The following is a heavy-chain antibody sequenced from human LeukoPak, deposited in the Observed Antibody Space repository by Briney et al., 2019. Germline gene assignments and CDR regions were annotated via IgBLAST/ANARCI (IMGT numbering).Heavy chain of an antibody. CDR2: ISGSGGNT. D-gene: IGHD4-17*01. J-gene: IGHJ4*02. Sequence: GGSLRLSCAASGFTFSSYAMSWVRQAPEKGLEWVSGISGSGGNTYYADSVKGRFTISRDNAKNSLYLQMNSLRAEDTAVYYCARAADYGDYFEYWGQGTLVTVSS. CDR1: GFTFSSYA. V-gene: IGHV3-23*01. CDR3: ARAADYGDYFEY.